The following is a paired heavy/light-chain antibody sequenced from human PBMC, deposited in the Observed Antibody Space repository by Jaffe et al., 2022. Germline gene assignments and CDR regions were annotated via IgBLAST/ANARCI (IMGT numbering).Light chain of an antibody. CDR1: QSIGTY. CDR2: AAS. CDR3: QQSYNTPRT. V-gene: IGKV1-39*01. J-gene: IGKJ1*01. Sequence: DIQMTQSPSTLSASVGDRVTITCRASQSIGTYVHWYQQTSGKAPKLLIYAASSLQSGVPSRFSGSGSGTDFTLTISSLQPEDFATYYCQQSYNTPRTFGQGTRVEI.
Heavy chain of an antibody. D-gene: IGHD3-16*01. CDR1: GYTFTSYH. CDR2: ISPYNGNT. CDR3: ARDPRWPGEDAFDI. J-gene: IGHJ3*02. V-gene: IGHV1-18*01. Sequence: QEQLVQSGAEMKKPGASVKVSCETSGYTFTSYHLSWVRQAPGQGLEWMGWISPYNGNTHYEQRLQGRVTMTADTSTSTAYMELRNLTSDDTAIYYCARDPRWPGEDAFDIWGQGTMVTVSS.